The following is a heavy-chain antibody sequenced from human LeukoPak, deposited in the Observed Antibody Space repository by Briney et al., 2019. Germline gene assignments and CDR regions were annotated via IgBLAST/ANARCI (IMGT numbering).Heavy chain of an antibody. CDR3: ARDRSGYGTPYYYYYGMDV. CDR2: ISAYNGNT. V-gene: IGHV1-18*01. D-gene: IGHD5-12*01. CDR1: GYTFTSYG. J-gene: IGHJ6*02. Sequence: ASVKVSCKASGYTFTSYGISWVRQAPGQGLEWMGRISAYNGNTNYAQKLQGRVTMTTDTSTSTAYMELRSLRSDDTAVYYCARDRSGYGTPYYYYYGMDVWGQGTTVTVSS.